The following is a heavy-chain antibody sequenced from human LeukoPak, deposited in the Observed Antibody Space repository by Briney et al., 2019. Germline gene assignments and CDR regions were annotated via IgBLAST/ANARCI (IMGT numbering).Heavy chain of an antibody. J-gene: IGHJ4*02. CDR2: IYYSGGT. V-gene: IGHV4-39*01. CDR3: ARIDSSSLDY. D-gene: IGHD6-13*01. Sequence: PSETLSLTCTVSGGSISSSSYYLGWIRQPPGKGLEWIGSIYYSGGTYYNPSLKSRVTISVDTSKNQFSLKLSSVTAADTAVYYCARIDSSSLDYWGQGTLVTVSS. CDR1: GGSISSSSYY.